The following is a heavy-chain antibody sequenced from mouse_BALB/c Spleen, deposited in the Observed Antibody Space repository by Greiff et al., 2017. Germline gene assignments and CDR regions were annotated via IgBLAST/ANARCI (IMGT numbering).Heavy chain of an antibody. CDR3: ARHEIPNWDAWFAY. CDR1: GYTFTEYI. D-gene: IGHD4-1*01. J-gene: IGHJ3*01. Sequence: QVHVKQSGAELVKPGASVKLSCKASGYTFTEYIIHWVKQRSGQGLEWIGWFYPGSGSIKYNEKFKDKATLTADKSSSTVYMELSRLTSEDSAVYFCARHEIPNWDAWFAYWGQGTLVTVSA. V-gene: IGHV1-62-2*01. CDR2: FYPGSGSI.